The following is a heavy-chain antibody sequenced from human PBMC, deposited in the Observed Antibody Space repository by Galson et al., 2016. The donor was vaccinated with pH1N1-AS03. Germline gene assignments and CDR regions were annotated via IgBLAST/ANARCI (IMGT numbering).Heavy chain of an antibody. CDR3: RVVAENDAFDM. V-gene: IGHV3-15*01. D-gene: IGHD3-22*01. Sequence: SLRLSCAASGFTVTSFGMNWVRQAPGKGLEWVGRTKSKTDGGTTDYAAPVKGRFTISRDDSKNTLYLQMNTLKSEDTAVYYCRVVAENDAFDMWGQGTMVTVSS. J-gene: IGHJ3*02. CDR2: TKSKTDGGTT. CDR1: GFTVTSFG.